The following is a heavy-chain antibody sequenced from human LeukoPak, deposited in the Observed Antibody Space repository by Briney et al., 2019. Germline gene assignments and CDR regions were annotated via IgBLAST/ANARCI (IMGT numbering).Heavy chain of an antibody. CDR1: GGTFSSYA. CDR3: ARDSSGYYLFDY. CDR2: INAGNGNT. J-gene: IGHJ4*02. D-gene: IGHD3-22*01. Sequence: ASVKVSCKASGGTFSSYAISWVRQAPGQRLEWMGWINAGNGNTKHSQKFQGRVTITRDTSASTAYMELSSLRSEDTAVYYCARDSSGYYLFDYWGQGTLVTVSS. V-gene: IGHV1-3*01.